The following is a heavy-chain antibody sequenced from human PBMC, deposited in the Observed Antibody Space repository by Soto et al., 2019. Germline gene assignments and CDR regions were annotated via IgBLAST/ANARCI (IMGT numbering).Heavy chain of an antibody. D-gene: IGHD3-3*01. Sequence: ASVKVSCKASGYTLTSYFVHWVRRALGQGLEWMGIINPSGGSPTYAQKFQGRVTMTWDTSTSRVYVELSSLRSEDTALYYCARDDPSGYYYIDFWGQGTQVTVSS. V-gene: IGHV1-46*01. J-gene: IGHJ4*02. CDR1: GYTLTSYF. CDR2: INPSGGSP. CDR3: ARDDPSGYYYIDF.